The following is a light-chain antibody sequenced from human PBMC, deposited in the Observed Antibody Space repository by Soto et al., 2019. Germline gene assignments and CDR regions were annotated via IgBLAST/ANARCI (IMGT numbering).Light chain of an antibody. Sequence: DIQMTQSPSTLSASVGDRVTITCRASQSISDLLAWYQQKPGKAPKLLIYKASSLKSGVPSRFSGSGSGTEYTLTISSLQPDEFASYYCQQCNGYWTFGRGTKVEIK. J-gene: IGKJ1*01. CDR1: QSISDL. CDR3: QQCNGYWT. CDR2: KAS. V-gene: IGKV1-5*03.